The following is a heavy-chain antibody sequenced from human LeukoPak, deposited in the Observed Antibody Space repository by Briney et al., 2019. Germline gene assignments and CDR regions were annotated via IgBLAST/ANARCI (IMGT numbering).Heavy chain of an antibody. CDR1: GGSISSGGYY. D-gene: IGHD5-24*01. J-gene: IGHJ4*02. Sequence: SETLSLTCTVSGGSISSGGYYWSWIRQPPGKGLEWIGYIYHSGSTYYNPSLKSRVTISVDRSKNQFSLKLSSVTAADTAVYYCAREMATIHFDYWGQGTLVTVSS. CDR3: AREMATIHFDY. V-gene: IGHV4-30-2*01. CDR2: IYHSGST.